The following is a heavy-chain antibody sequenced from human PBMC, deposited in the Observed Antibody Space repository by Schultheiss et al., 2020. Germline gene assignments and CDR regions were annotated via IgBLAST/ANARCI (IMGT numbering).Heavy chain of an antibody. Sequence: ASVKVSCKASGYTYTSNGISWVRQAPGQGLEWMGWINTYNGNTNYAQKLQGRVTMTTDTSTSTAYMELRSLRSDDTAVYYCARDPGELLDFDYWGQGTLVTVSS. CDR1: GYTYTSNG. J-gene: IGHJ4*02. CDR2: INTYNGNT. CDR3: ARDPGELLDFDY. D-gene: IGHD1-26*01. V-gene: IGHV1-18*04.